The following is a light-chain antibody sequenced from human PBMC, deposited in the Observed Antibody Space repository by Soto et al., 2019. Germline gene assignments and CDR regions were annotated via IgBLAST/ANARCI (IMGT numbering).Light chain of an antibody. CDR1: QSVSSSY. Sequence: EIVLTQSPGTLSLSPGERATLSCRASQSVSSSYLTWYQQKPDQAPRLLIYGASSSATGIPDRFSGSGSGTDFTLTISSLEPEDFAVYYCQQYGSSPLTFGGGTKVEIK. J-gene: IGKJ4*01. CDR2: GAS. CDR3: QQYGSSPLT. V-gene: IGKV3-20*01.